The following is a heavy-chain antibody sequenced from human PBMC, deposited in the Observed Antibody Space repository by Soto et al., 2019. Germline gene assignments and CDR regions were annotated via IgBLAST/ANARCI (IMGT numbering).Heavy chain of an antibody. J-gene: IGHJ4*02. D-gene: IGHD5-12*01. Sequence: EVQVEESGGGLVQPGGSLRLSCATSGFTFSSYWMSWVRQAPGKGLEWVANIRQDGNEKCYVDSVKGRFTISRDNAKNSLYLQMNSRRAEDRAIYYCASHFHSDIVTTMGGYWGQGTLVTVSS. V-gene: IGHV3-7*01. CDR1: GFTFSSYW. CDR3: ASHFHSDIVTTMGGY. CDR2: IRQDGNEK.